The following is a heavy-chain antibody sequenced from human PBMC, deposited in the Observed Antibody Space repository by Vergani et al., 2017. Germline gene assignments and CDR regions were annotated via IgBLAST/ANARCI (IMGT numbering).Heavy chain of an antibody. D-gene: IGHD3-3*01. CDR2: IYTSGST. CDR1: GGSISSYY. V-gene: IGHV4-59*10. J-gene: IGHJ3*02. CDR3: ARSSYYDFWSGPEPNAFDI. Sequence: QVQLQQWGAGLLKPSETLSLTCAVSGGSISSYYWSWIRQPAGKGLEWIGRIYTSGSTNYNPSLKSRVTMSVDTSKNQFSLKLSSVTAADTAVYYCARSSYYDFWSGPEPNAFDIWGQGTMVTVSS.